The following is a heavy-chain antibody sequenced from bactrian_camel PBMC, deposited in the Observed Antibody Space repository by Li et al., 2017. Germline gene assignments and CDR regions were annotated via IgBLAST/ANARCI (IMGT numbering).Heavy chain of an antibody. CDR1: DYVKNVDC. CDR3: AADLARHCGSFSGFFGRGY. J-gene: IGHJ4*01. CDR2: IESDGDT. V-gene: IGHV3S53*01. D-gene: IGHD2*01. Sequence: HVQLVESGGGSVQAGGSLRLSCAASSDYVKNVDCMAWLRQPPGMEREGVAVIESDGDTTYSDSVKGRFTISKDNDKNTLYLQMNSLKPEDTAMYYCAADLARHCGSFSGFFGRGYWGQGTQVTVS.